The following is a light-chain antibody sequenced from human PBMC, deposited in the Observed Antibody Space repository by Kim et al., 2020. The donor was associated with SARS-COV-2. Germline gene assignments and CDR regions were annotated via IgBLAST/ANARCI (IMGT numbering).Light chain of an antibody. CDR2: KVS. Sequence: QPSISCRSSQSLGYSDGNIYLNWFHQRPGQSPRRLIYKVSNRDSGVPDRFSGSGSGTDFTLQINRVEAEDVGVYYCMQGTHWPFTFGPGTKVDIK. J-gene: IGKJ3*01. CDR1: QSLGYSDGNIY. V-gene: IGKV2-30*01. CDR3: MQGTHWPFT.